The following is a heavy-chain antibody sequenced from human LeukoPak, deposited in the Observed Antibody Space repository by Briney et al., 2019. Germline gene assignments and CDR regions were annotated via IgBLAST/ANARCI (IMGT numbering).Heavy chain of an antibody. J-gene: IGHJ5*02. V-gene: IGHV3-7*04. D-gene: IGHD3-3*01. CDR2: IKQDGSEK. Sequence: QPGGSLRLSCAASGFTFSSYWMSWVRQAPGKGLEWVANIKQDGSEKYYVDSVKGRFTISRDNAKNSLYLQMNSLRAEDTAVYYCARGYDFWSGYWSNWFDPWGQGTLVTVSS. CDR1: GFTFSSYW. CDR3: ARGYDFWSGYWSNWFDP.